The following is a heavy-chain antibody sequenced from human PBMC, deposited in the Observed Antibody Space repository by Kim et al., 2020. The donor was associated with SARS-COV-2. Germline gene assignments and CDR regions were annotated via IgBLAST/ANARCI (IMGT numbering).Heavy chain of an antibody. CDR2: ISSSGSTI. J-gene: IGHJ4*02. CDR1: GFTFSDYY. V-gene: IGHV3-11*04. D-gene: IGHD3-22*01. CDR3: ARGAPHYYDSSGYYPPYYFDY. Sequence: GGSLRLSCAASGFTFSDYYMSWIRQAPGKGLEWVSYISSSGSTIYYADSVKGRFTISRDNAKNSLYLQMNSLRAEDTAVYYCARGAPHYYDSSGYYPPYYFDYWGQGTLVSVSS.